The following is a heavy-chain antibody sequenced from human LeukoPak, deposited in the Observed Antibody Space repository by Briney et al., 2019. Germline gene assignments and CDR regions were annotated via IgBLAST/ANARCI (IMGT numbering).Heavy chain of an antibody. J-gene: IGHJ4*02. CDR3: AKDLEQQLAIYFDY. Sequence: GGSLRLSCAASGFTFSSYAMSWVRQAPGKGLEWVSAISGSGGSTYYADSVKGRFTISRDNSNNTLYLQMNSLRAEDTAVYYCAKDLEQQLAIYFDYWGQGTLVTVSS. V-gene: IGHV3-23*01. CDR2: ISGSGGST. D-gene: IGHD6-13*01. CDR1: GFTFSSYA.